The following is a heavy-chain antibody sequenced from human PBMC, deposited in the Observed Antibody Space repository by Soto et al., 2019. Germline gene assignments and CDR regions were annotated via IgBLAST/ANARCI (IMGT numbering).Heavy chain of an antibody. D-gene: IGHD2-8*01. CDR3: ARVLVDGVSLAHDY. CDR2: INHSGST. Sequence: QVQLQQWGAGLLKPSETLSLTCAVYGGSFSGYYWSWIRQPPGKGLEWIGEINHSGSTNYNPSLKSRVTISVDTSKNQFSLKLSSVTAADTAVYYCARVLVDGVSLAHDYWGQGTLVTVSS. V-gene: IGHV4-34*01. J-gene: IGHJ4*02. CDR1: GGSFSGYY.